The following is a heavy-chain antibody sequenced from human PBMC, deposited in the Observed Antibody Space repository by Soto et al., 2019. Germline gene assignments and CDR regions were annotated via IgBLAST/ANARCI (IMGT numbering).Heavy chain of an antibody. D-gene: IGHD1-7*01. V-gene: IGHV3-23*01. J-gene: IGHJ4*02. CDR1: GFSFSSYA. CDR2: ISGSGGST. CDR3: AKKDGPELELTRYFDY. Sequence: GGSLRLACAASGFSFSSYAMSWVRQAPGKGLEWVSAISGSGGSTSYADSVKGRFTVSRDNSKNTLYLHMNSLRADDTAVYYCAKKDGPELELTRYFDYWGQGTLVTVSS.